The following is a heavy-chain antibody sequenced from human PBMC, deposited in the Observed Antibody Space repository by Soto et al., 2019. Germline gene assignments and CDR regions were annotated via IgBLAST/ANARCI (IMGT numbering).Heavy chain of an antibody. V-gene: IGHV3-11*01. CDR2: ISSSGSTI. D-gene: IGHD6-6*01. J-gene: IGHJ5*02. Sequence: GGSLRLSCAAFGFTFSDYYMSWIRQAPGKGLEWVSYISSSGSTIYYADPVKGRFTISRDNAKNSLYLQMNSLRAEDTAVYYCARSGYSSSSLWFDPWGQGTLVTVSS. CDR3: ARSGYSSSSLWFDP. CDR1: GFTFSDYY.